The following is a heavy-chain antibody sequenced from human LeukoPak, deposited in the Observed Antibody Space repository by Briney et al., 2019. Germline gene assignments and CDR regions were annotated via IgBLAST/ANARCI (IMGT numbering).Heavy chain of an antibody. CDR3: ARRKIVVVSRYYYYYMDV. CDR2: ISSSGSTI. V-gene: IGHV3-11*04. Sequence: PGGSLRLSCAASGFTFSDYYMSWIRQAPGKGLEWVSYISSSGSTIYYADSVKGRFTISRDNAKNSLYLQMNSLRAEDTAVYYCARRKIVVVSRYYYYYMDVWGKGTTVTVSS. J-gene: IGHJ6*03. CDR1: GFTFSDYY. D-gene: IGHD2-2*01.